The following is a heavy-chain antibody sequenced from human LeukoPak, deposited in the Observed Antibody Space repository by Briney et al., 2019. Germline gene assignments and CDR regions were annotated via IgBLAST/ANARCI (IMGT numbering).Heavy chain of an antibody. CDR2: IYYSGST. V-gene: IGHV4-39*01. CDR3: ARSFTMIPEDF. Sequence: PSETLSLTCTASGGSISSSSFYWGWIRQSPGKGLEWIGTIYYSGSTYYNPSLKSRVTISVDTSKNQFSLKLSSVTAADTAVYYCARSFTMIPEDFWGQGTLVTVSS. D-gene: IGHD3-22*01. CDR1: GGSISSSSFY. J-gene: IGHJ4*02.